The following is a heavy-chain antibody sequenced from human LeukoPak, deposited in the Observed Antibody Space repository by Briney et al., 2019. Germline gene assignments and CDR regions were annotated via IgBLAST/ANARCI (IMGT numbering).Heavy chain of an antibody. V-gene: IGHV1-18*01. CDR3: ARGPSHYFGAGSAPKDFDY. CDR2: ISAYNGNR. Sequence: ASVKVSCKASDYTFSSYGIHWVQQAPGQGPEWMGWISAYNGNRDYALKLQGRVTMATDTSTNTAQMELRSLRSDDTAVYYCARGPSHYFGAGSAPKDFDYWGQGTLVIVSS. J-gene: IGHJ4*02. CDR1: DYTFSSYG. D-gene: IGHD3-10*01.